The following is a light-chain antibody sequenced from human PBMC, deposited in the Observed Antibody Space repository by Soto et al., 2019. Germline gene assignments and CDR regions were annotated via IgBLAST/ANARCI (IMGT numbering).Light chain of an antibody. CDR2: AAS. CDR3: QQYSSPPQT. Sequence: EIVLTQSPGTLSLSPADRATLSCRASETVTGKYLAWYQQKVGQAPRLLIFAASNRATGIPDRFSGSGSGTDFTLTISRLEPEDFAMYFCQQYSSPPQTFGQGTKAEIK. CDR1: ETVTGKY. J-gene: IGKJ1*01. V-gene: IGKV3-20*01.